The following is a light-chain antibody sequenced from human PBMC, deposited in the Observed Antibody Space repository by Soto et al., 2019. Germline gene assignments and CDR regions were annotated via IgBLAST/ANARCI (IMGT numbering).Light chain of an antibody. CDR2: AAS. CDR1: QGISSY. CDR3: QKLNSSPLT. V-gene: IGKV1-9*01. Sequence: DIQLTQSPSFLSASVGDRVTITCRASQGISSYLAWYQQKPGKAPKLLIYAASTLQSGVPSRFSGSGSGTEFTLTISILQPEDFASYYCQKLNSSPLTFGGGTKVEIK. J-gene: IGKJ4*01.